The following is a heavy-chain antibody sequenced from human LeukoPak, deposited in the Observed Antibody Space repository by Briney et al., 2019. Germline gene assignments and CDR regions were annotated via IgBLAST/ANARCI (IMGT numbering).Heavy chain of an antibody. CDR1: GGSFSGYY. CDR2: INHSGST. CDR3: ARVGGYYYGGSDY. D-gene: IGHD3-22*01. J-gene: IGHJ4*02. Sequence: PSETLSLTCAVYGGSFSGYYWSWIRQPPGKGLEWIGEINHSGSTNYNPSLKSRVTISVDTSKNQFSLKLSSVTAADTAVYYCARVGGYYYGGSDYWGQGTLVTVSS. V-gene: IGHV4-34*01.